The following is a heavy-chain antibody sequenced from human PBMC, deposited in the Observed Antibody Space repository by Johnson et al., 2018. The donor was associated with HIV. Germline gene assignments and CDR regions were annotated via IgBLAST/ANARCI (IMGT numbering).Heavy chain of an antibody. CDR3: AKEGLGYDSSGYYYVGDAFDI. Sequence: VQLVESGGGLVQPGGSLRLSCAASGFTFSSYAMSWVRQAPGKGLEWVSAISGSGGSTYYAESVKGRFTISRDNSKNTLYLQMNSLRAEDTAVYYCAKEGLGYDSSGYYYVGDAFDIWGQGTMVTVSS. D-gene: IGHD3-22*01. J-gene: IGHJ3*02. CDR2: ISGSGGST. CDR1: GFTFSSYA. V-gene: IGHV3-23*04.